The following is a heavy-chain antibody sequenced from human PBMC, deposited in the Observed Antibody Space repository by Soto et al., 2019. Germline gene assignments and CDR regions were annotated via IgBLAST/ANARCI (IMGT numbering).Heavy chain of an antibody. CDR2: ISGSGGST. CDR3: AFYSHYEYPYFYYLLVV. D-gene: IGHD3-16*01. Sequence: PGGSLRLSCAAPGFTFSTYAMTWVRQAPGKGLEWVSAISGSGGSTYYADSVKGRFTISRDNSKNTLYLQMNSLRAEDTAVYYCAFYSHYEYPYFYYLLVVWGKGTTVTDS. CDR1: GFTFSTYA. V-gene: IGHV3-23*01. J-gene: IGHJ6*04.